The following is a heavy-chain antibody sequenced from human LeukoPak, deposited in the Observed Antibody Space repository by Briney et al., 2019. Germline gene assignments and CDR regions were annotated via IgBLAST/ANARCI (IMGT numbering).Heavy chain of an antibody. J-gene: IGHJ6*02. D-gene: IGHD3-3*01. V-gene: IGHV3-49*03. CDR1: GFTFGDYA. Sequence: GGSLRLSYTASGFTFGDYAMSWIRQAPGKGLEWVGFIRSKAYGETADYAASVKGRFTISRDDSKAIAYLQMNSLRVEDTAPYYCAKSVAIYFYYGLDVWGQGTTVTVSS. CDR2: IRSKAYGETA. CDR3: AKSVAIYFYYGLDV.